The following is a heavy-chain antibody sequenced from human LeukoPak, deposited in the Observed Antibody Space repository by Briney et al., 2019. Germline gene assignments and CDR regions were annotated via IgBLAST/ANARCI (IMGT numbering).Heavy chain of an antibody. J-gene: IGHJ4*02. CDR3: AKDQVTPLLDY. CDR1: GFTFSSYG. V-gene: IGHV3-30*18. Sequence: PGGSLRLSCAASGFTFSSYGMHWVRQAPGKGLEWVAVISYDGSNKYYADSVKGRFTISRDNSKNTLYLQMNSLRAEDTAVYYCAKDQVTPLLDYWGQGTLVTVSS. CDR2: ISYDGSNK. D-gene: IGHD3-10*01.